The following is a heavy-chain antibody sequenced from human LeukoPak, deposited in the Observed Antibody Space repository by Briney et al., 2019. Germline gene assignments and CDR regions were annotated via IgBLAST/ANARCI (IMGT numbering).Heavy chain of an antibody. Sequence: KSSETLSLTCAVYGGSFSGYCWSWIRQPPGKGLEWIGEINHSGSTNYNPSLKSRVTISVDTSKNQFSLKLSSVTAADTAVYYCAARNYWGQGTLVTVSS. D-gene: IGHD1-26*01. V-gene: IGHV4-34*01. J-gene: IGHJ4*02. CDR2: INHSGST. CDR3: AARNY. CDR1: GGSFSGYC.